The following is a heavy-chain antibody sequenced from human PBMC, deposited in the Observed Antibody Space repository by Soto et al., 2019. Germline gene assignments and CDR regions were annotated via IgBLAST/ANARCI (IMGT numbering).Heavy chain of an antibody. Sequence: EGRLVESGGGLVKPEESLRLSCAASGFIFRNAWMNWVRQAPGKGLEWVGRVKSRIDDETTDYAAPVKGRFSNTRDDSDSVVYLQVNSLTIEDTAVYLCSTFKGSVVGAFDYWGPGTVVTVSS. CDR1: GFIFRNAW. V-gene: IGHV3-15*05. CDR2: VKSRIDDETT. CDR3: STFKGSVVGAFDY. D-gene: IGHD2-15*01. J-gene: IGHJ4*02.